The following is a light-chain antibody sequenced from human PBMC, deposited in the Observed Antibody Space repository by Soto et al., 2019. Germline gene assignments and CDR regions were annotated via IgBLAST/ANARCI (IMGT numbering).Light chain of an antibody. CDR2: EVS. CDR3: SSYTSSFRRV. Sequence: QSFLTQPASVSGSPGQSITISCRGVSSDVGGYNHVSWYQQYPGKAPKLMIYEVSDRPSGVSNRFSGSKSGNTASLTISGLQAEDEADYYCSSYTSSFRRVFGTGTKVTVL. V-gene: IGLV2-14*01. CDR1: SSDVGGYNH. J-gene: IGLJ1*01.